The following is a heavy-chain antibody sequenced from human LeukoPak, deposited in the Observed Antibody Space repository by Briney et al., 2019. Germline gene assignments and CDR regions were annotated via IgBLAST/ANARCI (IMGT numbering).Heavy chain of an antibody. V-gene: IGHV3-53*01. D-gene: IGHD3-22*01. J-gene: IGHJ4*02. Sequence: GGSLRLSCAASGFTVSSNYMSWVRQAPGKGLEWVSVIYSGGSTYYADSVKGRFTISRDNSKNTLYLQMNSLRAEDTAVYYRARESNYYDSSGYCWGQGTLVTVSS. CDR3: ARESNYYDSSGYC. CDR1: GFTVSSNY. CDR2: IYSGGST.